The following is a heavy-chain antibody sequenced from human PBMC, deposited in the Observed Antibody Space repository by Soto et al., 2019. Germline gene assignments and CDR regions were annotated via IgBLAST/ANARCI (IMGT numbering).Heavy chain of an antibody. D-gene: IGHD2-2*01. V-gene: IGHV3-23*01. CDR3: AKSQRWVVPADAFDY. CDR1: GFTVSSNY. CDR2: ISGSGGST. Sequence: GGSLRLSCAASGFTVSSNYMSWVRQAPGKGLEWVSAISGSGGSTYYADSVKGRFTISRDNSKNTLYLQMNSLRAEDTAVYYCAKSQRWVVPADAFDYWGQGTLVTVSS. J-gene: IGHJ4*02.